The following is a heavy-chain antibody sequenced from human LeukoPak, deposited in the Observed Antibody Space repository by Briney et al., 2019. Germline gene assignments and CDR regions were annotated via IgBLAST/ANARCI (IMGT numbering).Heavy chain of an antibody. J-gene: IGHJ4*02. CDR2: ISPNSGDT. Sequence: ASVKVSCKASGYGFTGYYMHWVRQAPGQGLEWMGWISPNSGDTNYAREFQGRVTMTRDTSISTAYMELSGLTSDDTAVYYCARDGSARSSNNNFYYWGQGTLVTVSS. V-gene: IGHV1-2*02. CDR3: ARDGSARSSNNNFYY. CDR1: GYGFTGYY. D-gene: IGHD2-2*01.